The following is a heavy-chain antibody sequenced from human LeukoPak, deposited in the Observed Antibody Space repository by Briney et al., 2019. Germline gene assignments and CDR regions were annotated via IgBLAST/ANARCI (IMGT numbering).Heavy chain of an antibody. J-gene: IGHJ3*02. Sequence: SETLSLTCTVSGGPISSGSYYWSWIRQPAGKGLEWIGRIYTSGSTNYNPSLKSRVTISVDTSKNQFSLKLSSVTAADTAVYYCARASYDFWSGYYLHDAFDIWGQGTMVTVSS. CDR1: GGPISSGSYY. D-gene: IGHD3-3*01. V-gene: IGHV4-61*02. CDR3: ARASYDFWSGYYLHDAFDI. CDR2: IYTSGST.